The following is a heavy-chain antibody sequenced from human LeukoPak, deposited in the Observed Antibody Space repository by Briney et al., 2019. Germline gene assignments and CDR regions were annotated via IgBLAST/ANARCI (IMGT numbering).Heavy chain of an antibody. V-gene: IGHV2-26*01. CDR2: IFSNDEK. CDR1: GFSLSNARMG. D-gene: IGHD3-3*01. CDR3: ARMSDFWSGYYIHY. Sequence: ESGPTLVNPTEPLTLTCTVSGFSLSNARMGVSWIRQPPVKALEWLAHIFSNDEKSYSTSLKSRLTISKDTSKSQVVLTMTNMDPVDTATYYCARMSDFWSGYYIHYWGQGTLVTVSS. J-gene: IGHJ4*02.